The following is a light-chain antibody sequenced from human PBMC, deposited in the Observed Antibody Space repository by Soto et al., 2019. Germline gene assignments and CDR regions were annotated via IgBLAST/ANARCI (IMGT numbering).Light chain of an antibody. CDR1: QSVSSSY. V-gene: IGKV3-20*01. J-gene: IGKJ4*01. CDR3: QQLNSYPLT. Sequence: ETVMTQSPATLSVSPGERATLSCRASQSVSSSYLAWYQQKPGQAPRLLIYGASSRATGIPDRFSGSGSGTDFTLTISRLEPEDFATYYCQQLNSYPLTFGGGTKVDIK. CDR2: GAS.